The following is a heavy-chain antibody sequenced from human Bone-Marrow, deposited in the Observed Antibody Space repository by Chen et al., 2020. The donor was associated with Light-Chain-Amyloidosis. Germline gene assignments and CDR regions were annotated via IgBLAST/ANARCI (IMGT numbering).Heavy chain of an antibody. V-gene: IGHV5-51*01. D-gene: IGHD4-4*01. Sequence: EVQLEQSGPEVKKPGESLKISCKGSGYTFPNYWIGWVRQMPGKGLEWMGVIYPDDSDARYSPSFEGQVTISADKSITTAYLQWRSLKASDTAMYYCARRRDDYNFDYWGQGTLVTVSS. CDR2: IYPDDSDA. CDR1: GYTFPNYW. CDR3: ARRRDDYNFDY. J-gene: IGHJ4*02.